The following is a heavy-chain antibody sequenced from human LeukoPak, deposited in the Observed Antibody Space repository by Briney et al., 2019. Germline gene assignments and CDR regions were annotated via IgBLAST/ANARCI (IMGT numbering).Heavy chain of an antibody. CDR1: GRSISGYY. CDR3: ARHSTAWYEAGY. D-gene: IGHD6-19*01. Sequence: PSETLSLTCTVSGRSISGYYWSWIRQPPGKGLEWIGNIYYSGSTNYNPSLKSRVTISVDTSENHFSLMLSSVTAADKAVYYCARHSTAWYEAGYWGQGTLVTVSS. J-gene: IGHJ4*02. V-gene: IGHV4-59*08. CDR2: IYYSGST.